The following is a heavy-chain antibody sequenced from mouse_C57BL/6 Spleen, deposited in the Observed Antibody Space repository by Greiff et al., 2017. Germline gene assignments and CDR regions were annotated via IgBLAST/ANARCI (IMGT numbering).Heavy chain of an antibody. CDR3: AIEDYYGSGPKAMYY. Sequence: EVKLEESGPVLVKPGASVKMSCKASGYTFTDYYMNWVKQSHGKSLEWIGVINPYNGGTSYNQKFKGKATLTVDKSSSTAYMELNSLTSEDSAVYYCAIEDYYGSGPKAMYYWGQGTSVTVSS. D-gene: IGHD1-1*01. CDR1: GYTFTDYY. CDR2: INPYNGGT. J-gene: IGHJ4*01. V-gene: IGHV1-19*01.